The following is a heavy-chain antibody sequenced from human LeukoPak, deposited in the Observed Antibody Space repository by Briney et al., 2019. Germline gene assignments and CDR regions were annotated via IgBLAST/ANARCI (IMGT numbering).Heavy chain of an antibody. CDR3: ARERRRYYGSGSYYPLGGMDV. V-gene: IGHV4-34*01. J-gene: IGHJ6*04. D-gene: IGHD3-10*01. CDR1: GGSFSGYY. Sequence: SETLSLTCAVYGGSFSGYYWSWIRQPRGEGLEWIGEINQSGNTNYHPSLKSRVTISVDTSKNQFSLKLSSVTAADTAVYYCARERRRYYGSGSYYPLGGMDVWGKGTTVTVSS. CDR2: INQSGNT.